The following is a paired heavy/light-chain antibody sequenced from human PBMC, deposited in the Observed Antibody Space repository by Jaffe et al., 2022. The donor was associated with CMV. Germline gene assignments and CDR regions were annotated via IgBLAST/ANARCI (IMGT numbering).Heavy chain of an antibody. D-gene: IGHD1-20*01. CDR1: GFTFSNYG. J-gene: IGHJ4*02. CDR3: ARDDSDNWNDSYFDY. V-gene: IGHV3-33*01. CDR2: IWYDGSNE. Sequence: QVHLVESGGGVVQPGRSLRLSCAASGFTFSNYGMHWVRQAPGKGLEWVAVIWYDGSNEHYADSVKGRFTISRDNSKNTLYLQMNSLRAEDTAVYYCARDDSDNWNDSYFDYWGQGTLVTVSS.
Light chain of an antibody. CDR3: CSYAGSSPV. V-gene: IGLV2-23*02. J-gene: IGLJ2*01. CDR1: SSDVGSYKF. Sequence: QSALTQPASVSGSPGQSITISCTGSSSDVGSYKFVSWYQQHPGKPPKLMIYEVNKRPSGVSNRFSGSKSGNTASLTISGLQAEDEADYYCCSYAGSSPVFGGGTKLTVL. CDR2: EVN.